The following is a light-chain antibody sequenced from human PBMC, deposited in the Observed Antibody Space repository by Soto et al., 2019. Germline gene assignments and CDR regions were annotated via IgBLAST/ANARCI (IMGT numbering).Light chain of an antibody. CDR3: QQSYSTPYT. V-gene: IGKV1-39*01. Sequence: DIQMTQSPSSLSASVGDGVTITCRASQSISSYLNWYQQKPGKAPKLLIYAASSLRSGVPSRFSGSGSGRDFTLTISSLQPEDFATYYCQQSYSTPYTFGQGTKLEIK. CDR2: AAS. CDR1: QSISSY. J-gene: IGKJ2*01.